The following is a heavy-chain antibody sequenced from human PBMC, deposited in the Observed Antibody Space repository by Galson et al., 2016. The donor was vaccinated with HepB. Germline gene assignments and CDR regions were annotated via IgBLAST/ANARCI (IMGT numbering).Heavy chain of an antibody. CDR2: ISFGGNNK. V-gene: IGHV3-30*04. CDR1: GFTFSSYA. CDR3: ARDFPYSSSSPYYGMDV. D-gene: IGHD6-6*01. Sequence: SLRLSCAASGFTFSSYAMHWVRQAPGKGLEWVAVISFGGNNKFYADSVKGRFTISRDNSKNTLYLQMNSLRPEDTAVYYCARDFPYSSSSPYYGMDVWGQGTTVTVSS. J-gene: IGHJ6*02.